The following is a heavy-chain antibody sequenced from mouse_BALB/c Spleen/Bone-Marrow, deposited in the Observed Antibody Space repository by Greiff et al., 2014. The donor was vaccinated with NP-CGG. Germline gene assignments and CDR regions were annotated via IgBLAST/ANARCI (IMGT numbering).Heavy chain of an antibody. D-gene: IGHD1-2*01. J-gene: IGHJ1*01. Sequence: QVQLQQSGPELVKPGASVRISCKASGFTFTSYFIHWMKERPGQGLEWIGWIYPGNVNTNYNEKFKGKATLTADKSSTTAYMQLSSLTSEDSAAYFCARRFITTTHWYFDVWGAGTTVTVSS. CDR3: ARRFITTTHWYFDV. V-gene: IGHV1S56*01. CDR2: IYPGNVNT. CDR1: GFTFTSYF.